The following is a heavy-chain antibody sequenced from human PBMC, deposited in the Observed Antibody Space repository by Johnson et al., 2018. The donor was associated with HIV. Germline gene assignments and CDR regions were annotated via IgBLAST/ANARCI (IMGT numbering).Heavy chain of an antibody. CDR3: ATIWPGSFAFDI. CDR1: GFTVNSNH. D-gene: IGHD3-10*01. V-gene: IGHV3-66*02. Sequence: VQLVESGGGLVRPGGSLRLSCALSGFTVNSNHMSRVRQAPGKGPECVSVIYAGDSTSYADSVKDRFTISRDNSKNTRYLQMTSLRAEDTALYYCATIWPGSFAFDIWGQGTMVTVSS. CDR2: IYAGDST. J-gene: IGHJ3*02.